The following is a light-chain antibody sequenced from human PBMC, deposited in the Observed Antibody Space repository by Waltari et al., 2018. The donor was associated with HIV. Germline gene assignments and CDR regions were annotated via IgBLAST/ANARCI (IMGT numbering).Light chain of an antibody. CDR2: DVS. CDR1: SSDVGDYNY. CDR3: CSYAGSYTLRV. V-gene: IGLV2-11*01. J-gene: IGLJ2*01. Sequence: QSALPQPRSVSGSPGQSVNIHCTGTSSDVGDYNYVSWYQQPPGKAPNLMIYDVSKRPSGVPDRFSGSKSGNTASLTISWLQAEDEADYYCCSYAGSYTLRVFGGGTKLTVL.